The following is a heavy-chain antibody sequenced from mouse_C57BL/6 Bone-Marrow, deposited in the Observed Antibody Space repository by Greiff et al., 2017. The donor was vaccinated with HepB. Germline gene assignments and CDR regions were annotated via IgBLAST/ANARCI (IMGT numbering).Heavy chain of an antibody. D-gene: IGHD2-1*01. V-gene: IGHV3-8*01. J-gene: IGHJ4*01. Sequence: EVQGVESGPGLAKPSQTLSLTCSVTGYSITSDYWNWIRKFPGNKLEYMGYISYSGSTYYNPSLKSRISITRDTSQNPYYLQLNSLTTEDTATYYCARSLLDEGYAMDYWGQGTSVTVSS. CDR1: GYSITSDY. CDR3: ARSLLDEGYAMDY. CDR2: ISYSGST.